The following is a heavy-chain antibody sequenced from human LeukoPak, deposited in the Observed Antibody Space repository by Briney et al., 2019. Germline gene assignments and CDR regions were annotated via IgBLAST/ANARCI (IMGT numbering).Heavy chain of an antibody. V-gene: IGHV1-69*04. CDR2: IIPIFGIA. D-gene: IGHD6-6*01. CDR1: GGTFSSYA. J-gene: IGHJ5*02. CDR3: ARGGRSSSSWFDP. Sequence: ASVKVSCTASGGTFSSYAISWVRQAPGQGLEWMGRIIPIFGIANYAQKFQGRVTITADKSTSTAYMELSSLRSEDTAVYYCARGGRSSSSWFDPWGQGTLVTVSS.